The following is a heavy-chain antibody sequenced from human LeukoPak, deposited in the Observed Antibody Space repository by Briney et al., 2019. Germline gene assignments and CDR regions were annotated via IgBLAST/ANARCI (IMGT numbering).Heavy chain of an antibody. J-gene: IGHJ4*02. CDR2: IYYSGST. D-gene: IGHD2-2*01. CDR3: ARGACSSTSCFDY. V-gene: IGHV4-59*08. CDR1: GGSISSYY. Sequence: MTSETLSLTCTVSGGSISSYYWSWIRQPPGKGLEWIGYIYYSGSTNYNPSLKSRVTISVDTSKNQFSLKLSSVTAADTAVYYCARGACSSTSCFDYWGQGTLVTVPS.